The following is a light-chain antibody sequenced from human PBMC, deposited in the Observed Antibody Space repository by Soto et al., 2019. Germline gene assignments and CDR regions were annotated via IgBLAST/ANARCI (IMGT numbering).Light chain of an antibody. CDR2: RNN. CDR3: AAWHDSLSVYYV. J-gene: IGLJ1*01. CDR1: SSNIGSNY. V-gene: IGLV1-47*01. Sequence: QSVLTQPPSASGTPGQRVTISCSGSSSNIGSNYVYWYQQLPGTAPKLLIYRNNQRPSGVPDRFSGYKSGTSASLAISGLRSEDEADYYCAAWHDSLSVYYVFGTGTKLTVL.